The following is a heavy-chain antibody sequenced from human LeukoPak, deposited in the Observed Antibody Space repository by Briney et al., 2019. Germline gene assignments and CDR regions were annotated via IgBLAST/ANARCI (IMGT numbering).Heavy chain of an antibody. Sequence: GGSLILSCAASGFKSGLTFSSYAMTWVRQAPGKGLEWVSAVSGSGDATYYADSVKGRFTISRDNSKNTLYLQMNSLRAEDTAVYYCARSQTRASSTSCCPPDYWGQGTLVTVSS. D-gene: IGHD2-2*01. CDR1: GFKSGLTFSSYA. CDR2: VSGSGDAT. V-gene: IGHV3-23*01. J-gene: IGHJ4*02. CDR3: ARSQTRASSTSCCPPDY.